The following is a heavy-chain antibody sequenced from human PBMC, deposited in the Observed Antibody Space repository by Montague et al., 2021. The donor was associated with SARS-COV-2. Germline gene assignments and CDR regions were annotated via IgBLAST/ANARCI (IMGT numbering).Heavy chain of an antibody. J-gene: IGHJ6*02. CDR1: GDSVPSNSVS. CDR3: AREGEWELQGPRHSSFYFAMDV. Sequence: CAISGDSVPSNSVSWNWIRQSPSRGLEWLGRTYYRSKWYNEYAVSVKSRINIIPDTSKNHLSLQVNSMTPEDTAVYYCAREGEWELQGPRHSSFYFAMDVWGQGTSVTVSS. D-gene: IGHD1-26*01. V-gene: IGHV6-1*01. CDR2: TYYRSKWYN.